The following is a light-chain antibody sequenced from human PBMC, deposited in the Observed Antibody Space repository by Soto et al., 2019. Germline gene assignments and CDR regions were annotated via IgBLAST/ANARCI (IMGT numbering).Light chain of an antibody. J-gene: IGLJ1*01. V-gene: IGLV2-14*01. Sequence: QSVLTQPASVSGSPGQSITISCAGTSSDDSGYTYVSWYQQHPGKAPKIMIYDVSNRPSGVSNRISGSQSGNTASLTISGLQAEDEADYYCTSYTSSSTPYVFGGGTKVTVL. CDR3: TSYTSSSTPYV. CDR2: DVS. CDR1: SSDDSGYTY.